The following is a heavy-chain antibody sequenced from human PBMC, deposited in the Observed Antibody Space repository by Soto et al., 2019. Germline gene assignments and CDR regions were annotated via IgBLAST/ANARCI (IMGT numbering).Heavy chain of an antibody. Sequence: SETLSLTCAVYGGSFSGYYWSWIRQPPGKGLEWIGEINHSGSTNYNPSLKSRVTISVDTSKNQSSLKLSSVTAADTAVYYCARGYRLLDIVVVPAAMGEERRNKRGSNYYMDVWGKGTTVTVSS. CDR3: ARGYRLLDIVVVPAAMGEERRNKRGSNYYMDV. CDR2: INHSGST. D-gene: IGHD2-2*03. V-gene: IGHV4-34*01. CDR1: GGSFSGYY. J-gene: IGHJ6*03.